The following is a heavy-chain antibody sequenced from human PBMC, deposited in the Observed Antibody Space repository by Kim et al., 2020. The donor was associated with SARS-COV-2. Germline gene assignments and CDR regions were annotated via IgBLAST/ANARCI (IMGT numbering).Heavy chain of an antibody. CDR1: GFTFSSYG. CDR2: ISYDGSNK. CDR3: AKDKFRRIAGLHRIRTAPDY. J-gene: IGHJ4*02. D-gene: IGHD6-13*01. Sequence: GGSLRLSCAASGFTFSSYGMHWVRQAPGKGLEWVAVISYDGSNKYYADSVKGRFTISRDNSKNTLYLQMNSLRAEDTAVYYCAKDKFRRIAGLHRIRTAPDYWGQGTLVTVSS. V-gene: IGHV3-30*18.